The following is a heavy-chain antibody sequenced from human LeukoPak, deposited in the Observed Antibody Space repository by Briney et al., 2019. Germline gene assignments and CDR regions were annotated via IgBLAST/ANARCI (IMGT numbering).Heavy chain of an antibody. D-gene: IGHD6-13*01. J-gene: IGHJ3*02. V-gene: IGHV1-18*01. CDR3: ARARAYSSSWYGDAFDI. CDR2: ISAYNGNT. CDR1: GYTFTSYG. Sequence: GASVKVSCKASGYTFTSYGISWVRQAPGQGLEWMGWISAYNGNTNYAQKLQGRVTMTTDTSTSTAYMELRSLRSDDTAVYYCARARAYSSSWYGDAFDIWGQGTMVTVSS.